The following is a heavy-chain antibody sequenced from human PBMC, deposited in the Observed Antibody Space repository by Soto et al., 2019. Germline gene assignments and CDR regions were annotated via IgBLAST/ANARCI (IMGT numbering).Heavy chain of an antibody. CDR1: GYTLTNYA. D-gene: IGHD2-15*01. CDR3: ARDCTGGSCFCIY. Sequence: QVQLVQSAAEVKKPGASVKVSCKASGYTLTNYAISWVRQAPGQGPEWMGWINTYNGNSNYAQKFQGRVXXTXDXFTNTAYMELRSLTSDDTAVYYCARDCTGGSCFCIYWGQGTLVTVSS. CDR2: INTYNGNS. J-gene: IGHJ4*02. V-gene: IGHV1-18*01.